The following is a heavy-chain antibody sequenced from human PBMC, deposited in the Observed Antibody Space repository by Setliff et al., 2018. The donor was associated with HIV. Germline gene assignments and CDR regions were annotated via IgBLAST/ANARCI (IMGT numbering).Heavy chain of an antibody. CDR2: LKSNAEGGIA. Sequence: PGGSLRLSCAGSGFTFSNAWMSWIRQAPGKGLEWVARLKSNAEGGIADYAAPVRRRFTISRDDSKNTLYLLMNSLKVEDTAVYYCTTLLSGVGTDVFDIWGQGTMVTVSS. CDR3: TTLLSGVGTDVFDI. V-gene: IGHV3-15*01. D-gene: IGHD2-15*01. J-gene: IGHJ3*02. CDR1: GFTFSNAW.